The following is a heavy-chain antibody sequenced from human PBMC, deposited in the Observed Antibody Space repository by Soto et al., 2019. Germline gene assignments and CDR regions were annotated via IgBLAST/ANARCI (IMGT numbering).Heavy chain of an antibody. Sequence: SVKVSCQASGGTFSSYAISWVRQAPGQGLEWMGGIIPIFGTANYAQKFQGRVTITADESTSTAYMELSSLRSEDTAVYYCARGLNYYDSSGYYYPHDAFDIWGQGTMVTVSS. J-gene: IGHJ3*02. D-gene: IGHD3-22*01. CDR3: ARGLNYYDSSGYYYPHDAFDI. CDR1: GGTFSSYA. CDR2: IIPIFGTA. V-gene: IGHV1-69*13.